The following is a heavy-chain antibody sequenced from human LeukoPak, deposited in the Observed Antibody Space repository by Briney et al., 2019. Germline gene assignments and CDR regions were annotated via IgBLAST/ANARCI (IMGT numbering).Heavy chain of an antibody. CDR3: ARQLDCSGGSCHPYFDY. V-gene: IGHV5-51*01. Sequence: GESLKIFCKGSGYSFTSYWIGWVRQMPGKGLEWMGIIYPGDSDTRYSPSFQGQVTISADKSISTAYLQWSSLKASDTAMYYCARQLDCSGGSCHPYFDYWGQGTLVTVSS. J-gene: IGHJ4*02. CDR2: IYPGDSDT. D-gene: IGHD2-15*01. CDR1: GYSFTSYW.